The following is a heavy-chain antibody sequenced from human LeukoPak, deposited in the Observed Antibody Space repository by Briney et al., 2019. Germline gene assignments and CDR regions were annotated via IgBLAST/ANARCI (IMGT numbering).Heavy chain of an antibody. CDR1: GYIFTSYG. V-gene: IGHV1-18*01. CDR2: ISGYNGNT. D-gene: IGHD1-26*01. J-gene: IGHJ4*02. CDR3: ARVLRSGSQTGFDY. Sequence: ASVKVSCKASGYIFTSYGISWVRQAPGQGLEWMGWISGYNGNTNYAQKLQGRVIMTTDTSMSTVYTELRSLRSDDTAIYYCARVLRSGSQTGFDYWGQGTLVTVSS.